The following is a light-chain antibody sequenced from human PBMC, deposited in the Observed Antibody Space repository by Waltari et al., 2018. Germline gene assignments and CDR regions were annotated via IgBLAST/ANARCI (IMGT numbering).Light chain of an antibody. CDR1: QSVSSN. CDR3: QQYNNWPLT. J-gene: IGKJ3*01. CDR2: GAS. Sequence: ETVMTQSPATLSVSPGERHTLSCRASQSVSSNLAWYQQKPGQAPRLLIYGASTRATGIPARFSGSGSGTEFTLTISSLQSEDFAVYYCQQYNNWPLTFGPGTKVDIK. V-gene: IGKV3-15*01.